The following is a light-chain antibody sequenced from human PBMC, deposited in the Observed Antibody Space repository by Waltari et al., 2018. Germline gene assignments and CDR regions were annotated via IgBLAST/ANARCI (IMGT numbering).Light chain of an antibody. CDR3: QQYGMSPPWT. V-gene: IGKV3-20*01. Sequence: EIVLTQSPGTLSLSPGERATLSCRASQSVATYYIAWYQQKPGQAPRLLIYGASIRATGIPDRFSGGGSGTDFTLTITRLEPEDFAVYYLQQYGMSPPWTFGQVTKVEVK. J-gene: IGKJ1*01. CDR2: GAS. CDR1: QSVATYY.